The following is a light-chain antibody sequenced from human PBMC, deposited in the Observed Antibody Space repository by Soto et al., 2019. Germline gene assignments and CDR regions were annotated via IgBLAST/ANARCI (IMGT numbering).Light chain of an antibody. V-gene: IGKV3-15*01. CDR2: GAS. Sequence: EIVMTQSPPTLSVSPGEGVTLSCKASHSITTYFAWYQHKPGQSPKLLINGASIRATGFPARFSGSGSGEDFTLTISSVQSEDFAGYYFQQYLNWPWTFGQGTRVEIK. CDR1: HSITTY. J-gene: IGKJ1*01. CDR3: QQYLNWPWT.